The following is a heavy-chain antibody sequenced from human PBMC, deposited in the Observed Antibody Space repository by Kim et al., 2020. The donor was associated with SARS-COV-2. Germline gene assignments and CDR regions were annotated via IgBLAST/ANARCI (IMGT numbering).Heavy chain of an antibody. J-gene: IGHJ6*02. CDR3: ARGNMSFGGLVV. Sequence: SETLSLTCAVYGGSFSGYYWSWIRQPPGKGLEWIWEINHSGSTNYNPSLKRQVTTSVDSSNNQTFLNLKSVTAADTAVYYCARGNMSFGGLVVWGHGTTV. CDR1: GGSFSGYY. CDR2: INHSGST. D-gene: IGHD1-26*01. V-gene: IGHV4-34*01.